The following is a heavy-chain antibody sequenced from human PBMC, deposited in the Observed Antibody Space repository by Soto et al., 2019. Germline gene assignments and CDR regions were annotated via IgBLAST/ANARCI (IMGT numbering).Heavy chain of an antibody. D-gene: IGHD1-26*01. CDR1: GGSISSYY. CDR3: ARGGIVGATDWFDP. CDR2: IYYSGST. V-gene: IGHV4-59*01. J-gene: IGHJ5*02. Sequence: SETLSLTCTVSGGSISSYYWSWIRQPPGKGLEWIGYIYYSGSTNYNPSLKSRVTISVDTSKNQFSLKLSSVTAADTAVYYCARGGIVGATDWFDPWGQGTLVTVSS.